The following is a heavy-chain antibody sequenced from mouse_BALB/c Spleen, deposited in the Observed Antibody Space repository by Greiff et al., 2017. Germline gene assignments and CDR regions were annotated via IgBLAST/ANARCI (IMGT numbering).Heavy chain of an antibody. CDR3: ARSGAIYDGYHVGVWFAY. D-gene: IGHD2-3*01. CDR1: GYTFTDYV. Sequence: QVQLQQSGPELVKPGASVKMSCKASGYTFTDYVISWVKQRTGQGLEWIGEIYPGSGSTYYNEKFKGKATLTADKSSNTAYMQLSSPTSEDSAVYFCARSGAIYDGYHVGVWFAYWGQGTLVTVSA. CDR2: IYPGSGST. J-gene: IGHJ3*01. V-gene: IGHV1-77*01.